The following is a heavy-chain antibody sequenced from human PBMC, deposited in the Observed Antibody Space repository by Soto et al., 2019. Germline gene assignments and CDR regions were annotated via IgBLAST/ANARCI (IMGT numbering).Heavy chain of an antibody. CDR3: ARARYYGAKNDF. V-gene: IGHV4-59*01. J-gene: IGHJ4*02. CDR1: GDSINGYY. Sequence: SETLSLTCNVSGDSINGYYWSWILQPPWKGLEWIGCIYSSGSTKYSPSLRSRVSMSIDTPKSQFSLKLRSVTAADTAIYYCARARYYGAKNDFWGQGTLVTVSS. D-gene: IGHD3-16*01. CDR2: IYSSGST.